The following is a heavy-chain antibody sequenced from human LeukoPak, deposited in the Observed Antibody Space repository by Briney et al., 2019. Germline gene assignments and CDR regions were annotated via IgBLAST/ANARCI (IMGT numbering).Heavy chain of an antibody. V-gene: IGHV1-2*04. CDR2: INPNSGGT. Sequence: ASVKVSCKASGYTFTGYYMHWVRQAPGQGLEWMGWINPNSGGTNYAQKFQGWVTMTRDTSISTAYMELSRLRSDDTAVYYCAKEFGSSSRYEDAFDIWGQGTMVTVSS. D-gene: IGHD6-13*01. CDR1: GYTFTGYY. CDR3: AKEFGSSSRYEDAFDI. J-gene: IGHJ3*02.